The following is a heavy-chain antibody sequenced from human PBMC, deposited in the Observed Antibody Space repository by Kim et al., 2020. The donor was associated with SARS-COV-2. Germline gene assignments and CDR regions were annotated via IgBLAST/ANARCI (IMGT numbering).Heavy chain of an antibody. CDR3: ARVYTYYDILTGYVFDY. V-gene: IGHV4-39*07. J-gene: IGHJ4*02. D-gene: IGHD3-9*01. Sequence: LKSRVTISVDTSKNQFSLKLSSVTAADTAVYYCARVYTYYDILTGYVFDYWGQGTLVTVSS.